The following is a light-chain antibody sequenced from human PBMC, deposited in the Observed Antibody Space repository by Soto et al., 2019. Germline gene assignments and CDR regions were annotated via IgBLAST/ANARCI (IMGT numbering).Light chain of an antibody. CDR3: HHYARSPVS. V-gene: IGKV3-20*01. Sequence: EVVLPQAPGPLSLSPGERPTLSCRASQSVSGDYLAWYQQKPGQAPRLLIYSASLKPAVIPDLFSGSGSATDFTLTINCLEPADFAMFCLHHYARSPVSCGQGTPMEI. CDR1: QSVSGDY. J-gene: IGKJ5*01. CDR2: SAS.